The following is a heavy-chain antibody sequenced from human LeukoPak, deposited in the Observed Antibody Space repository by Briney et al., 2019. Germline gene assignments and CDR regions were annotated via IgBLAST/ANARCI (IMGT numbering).Heavy chain of an antibody. D-gene: IGHD2-15*01. CDR3: ATDCSGGSCYSDDFDY. J-gene: IGHJ4*02. CDR2: IIPIFGTA. V-gene: IGHV1-69*13. Sequence: ASVKVSCKASGGTFSSYAISWVRQAPGQGLEWMGGIIPIFGTANYAQKFQGRVTITADESTSTAYMELSSLRSEDTAVYYCATDCSGGSCYSDDFDYWGQGTLVTVSS. CDR1: GGTFSSYA.